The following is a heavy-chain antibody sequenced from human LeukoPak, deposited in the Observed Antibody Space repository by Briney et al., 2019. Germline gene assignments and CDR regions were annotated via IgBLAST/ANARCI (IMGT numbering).Heavy chain of an antibody. CDR2: IKTNTDGGTT. CDR1: GFTFSNAW. J-gene: IGHJ6*02. D-gene: IGHD6-13*01. Sequence: GGSLRLSCAASGFTFSNAWMSWVRQAPGKGLEWVGRIKTNTDGGTTDYAAPVKGRFTISRDDSKTTLYLQMNSLKTEDTAVYYCTTDRRITAAGTYYGMDVWGQGTTVTVSS. CDR3: TTDRRITAAGTYYGMDV. V-gene: IGHV3-15*01.